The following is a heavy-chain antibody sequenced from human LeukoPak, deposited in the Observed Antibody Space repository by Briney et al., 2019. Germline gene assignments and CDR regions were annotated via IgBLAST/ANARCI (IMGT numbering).Heavy chain of an antibody. D-gene: IGHD3-22*01. CDR1: GASVTSYY. V-gene: IGHV4-59*02. Sequence: SETLSLTCTVSGASVTSYYWSWIRQPPGKGLEWIGYIYYSGSTNYNPSLKSRVTISVDTSKNQFSLKLSSVTAADTAVYYCARAPPPIDYFDYWGQGTLVTVSS. J-gene: IGHJ4*02. CDR3: ARAPPPIDYFDY. CDR2: IYYSGST.